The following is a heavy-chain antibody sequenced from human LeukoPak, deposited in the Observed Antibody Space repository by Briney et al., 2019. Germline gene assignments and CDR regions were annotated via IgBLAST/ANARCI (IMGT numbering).Heavy chain of an antibody. CDR3: ARGTTPPYLDD. D-gene: IGHD2/OR15-2a*01. V-gene: IGHV1-18*01. J-gene: IGHJ4*02. Sequence: ASVKVSCKASGYTFTSNGISWVRQAPGQGLEWMGWISADNGNTNYAQKVQGRVTMTTDTSTSTAYMELRSLRSDDTAVYYCARGTTPPYLDDWGQGTLVTVSS. CDR2: ISADNGNT. CDR1: GYTFTSNG.